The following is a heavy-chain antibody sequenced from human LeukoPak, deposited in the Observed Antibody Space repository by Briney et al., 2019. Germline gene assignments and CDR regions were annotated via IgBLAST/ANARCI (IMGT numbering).Heavy chain of an antibody. CDR2: IYSGGST. V-gene: IGHV3-53*01. CDR3: AREGARGWTPKWRYYYYNGMDV. CDR1: GFTVSSNY. D-gene: IGHD6-19*01. Sequence: PGGSLRLSCAASGFTVSSNYMSWVRQAPGKGLEWVSVIYSGGSTYYADSVKGRFTISRDNSKNTLYLQMNSLRAEDTAVYYCAREGARGWTPKWRYYYYNGMDVWGKGTPVTASS. J-gene: IGHJ6*04.